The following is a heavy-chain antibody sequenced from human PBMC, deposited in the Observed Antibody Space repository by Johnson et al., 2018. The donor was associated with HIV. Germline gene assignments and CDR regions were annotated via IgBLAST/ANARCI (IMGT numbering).Heavy chain of an antibody. CDR2: ISYDGRNK. Sequence: QVQLLESGVGVVQPGRSLRLSCAASGFTFSSYAMHWVRQAPGKGLEWVAVISYDGRNKYYADSVKGRFTISRDNSKNTLYRQMNSLRAEDTAVYYCARYSDSLYAFDIWGQGTMVTVSS. CDR1: GFTFSSYA. V-gene: IGHV3-30-3*01. CDR3: ARYSDSLYAFDI. J-gene: IGHJ3*02. D-gene: IGHD1-26*01.